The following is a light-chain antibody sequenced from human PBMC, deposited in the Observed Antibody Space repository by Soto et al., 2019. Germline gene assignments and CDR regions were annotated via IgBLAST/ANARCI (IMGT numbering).Light chain of an antibody. J-gene: IGLJ1*01. V-gene: IGLV2-11*01. Sequence: QSVLTQPRSVSGSPGQSVTISCTGTSSDVGGYNYVSWYQQHPGKAPKLMIYDVSKRPSGVPDRFSGSKSGNTASLTISGLQAEDEADYYCCSHAGSYTFSSVCGTGTKVTVL. CDR3: CSHAGSYTFSSV. CDR1: SSDVGGYNY. CDR2: DVS.